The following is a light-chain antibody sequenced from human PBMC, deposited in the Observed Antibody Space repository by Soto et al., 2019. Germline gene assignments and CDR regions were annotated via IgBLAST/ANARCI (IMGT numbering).Light chain of an antibody. CDR2: AAS. J-gene: IGKJ4*01. Sequence: DIQLTQSPSFLSASAGDRVTITCRASQGISSYLAWYQEKPGKAPKLLIYAASILQSGVPSRFSGSGSGTEFTLTISSLQPEDFATYYCQQLHSFPLTFGGGTKVEI. V-gene: IGKV1-9*01. CDR1: QGISSY. CDR3: QQLHSFPLT.